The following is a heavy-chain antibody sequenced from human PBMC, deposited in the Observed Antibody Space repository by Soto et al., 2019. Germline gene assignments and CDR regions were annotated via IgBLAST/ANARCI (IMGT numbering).Heavy chain of an antibody. D-gene: IGHD6-6*01. J-gene: IGHJ4*02. CDR2: IYHSGST. CDR1: GGSISSSNW. V-gene: IGHV4-4*02. Sequence: QVQLQESGPGLVKPSGTLSLTCAVSGGSISSSNWWSWVRQPPGKGLEWIGEIYHSGSTNYNPSLQSRLTTSVGNFKIQFSLKLSSVTAADTALSYCVSGVLQPVRYFDYWGQGTLVTVSS. CDR3: VSGVLQPVRYFDY.